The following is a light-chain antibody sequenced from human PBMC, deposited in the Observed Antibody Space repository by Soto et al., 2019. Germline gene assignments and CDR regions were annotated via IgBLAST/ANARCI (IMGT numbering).Light chain of an antibody. V-gene: IGLV2-11*01. CDR1: ISGVGVYNY. Sequence: QTVLTQPRSVSGSPGQSVNIYCTGTISGVGVYNYVSWYQQYPGKAPKIMIYDVSKRPPGVPDRFSGSKSDNTASLTISGLQAEDEADYYCCSNAGSYTFVFGSGTKVTVL. CDR2: DVS. J-gene: IGLJ1*01. CDR3: CSNAGSYTFV.